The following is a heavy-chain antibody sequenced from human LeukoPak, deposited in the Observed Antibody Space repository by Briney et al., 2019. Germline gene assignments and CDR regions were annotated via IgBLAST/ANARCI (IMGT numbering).Heavy chain of an antibody. V-gene: IGHV3-23*01. CDR3: AKDMGYSSGIDY. CDR2: ISGSGGST. CDR1: GFTFSSYA. Sequence: PGASLRLSCAASGFTFSSYAMSWDRQAPGKGLEWVSAISGSGGSTYYADSVKGRFTISRDNSKNTLYLQMNSLRAEDTAVYYCAKDMGYSSGIDYWGQGTLVTVSS. J-gene: IGHJ4*02. D-gene: IGHD6-19*01.